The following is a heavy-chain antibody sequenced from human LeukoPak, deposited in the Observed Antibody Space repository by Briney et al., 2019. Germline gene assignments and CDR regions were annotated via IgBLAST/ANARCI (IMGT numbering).Heavy chain of an antibody. J-gene: IGHJ4*02. CDR1: GYTLTELS. Sequence: GASVKVSCKVSGYTLTELSMHWVRQAPGKGLEWMGGFDPEDGGTIYAQKFQGRVTMTEDTSTDTAYMELSSLRSEDTAVYYCATWGYCSGGSCYPYYFDYWGQGTLVTVSS. D-gene: IGHD2-15*01. V-gene: IGHV1-24*01. CDR2: FDPEDGGT. CDR3: ATWGYCSGGSCYPYYFDY.